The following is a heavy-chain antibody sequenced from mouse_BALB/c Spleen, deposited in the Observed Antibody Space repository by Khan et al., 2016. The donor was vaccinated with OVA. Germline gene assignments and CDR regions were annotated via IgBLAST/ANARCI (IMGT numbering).Heavy chain of an antibody. D-gene: IGHD1-2*01. CDR2: IDPANGKT. Sequence: VQLQQSRAEFVKPGASVKLSCTASGFNIKDTYIHWVKQRPEQGLEWIGRIDPANGKTNYDPKFQGKATITADTSSNTAYLHLSSLTSEDTVVYYCAHSLLLYAMDYWGQGTSVTVSS. J-gene: IGHJ4*01. V-gene: IGHV14-3*02. CDR3: AHSLLLYAMDY. CDR1: GFNIKDTY.